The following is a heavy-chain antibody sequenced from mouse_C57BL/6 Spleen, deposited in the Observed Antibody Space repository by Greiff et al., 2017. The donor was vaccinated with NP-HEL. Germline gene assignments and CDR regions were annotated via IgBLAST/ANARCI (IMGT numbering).Heavy chain of an antibody. CDR3: ARYGSSYGDY. CDR1: GYTFTSYW. CDR2: IDPSDSET. D-gene: IGHD1-1*01. Sequence: QVQLQQPGAELVRPGSSVKLSCKASGYTFTSYWMHWVKQRPIQGLEWIGNIDPSDSETHYNQKFKDKATLTVDKSSSKAYMQLSSLTSEDSAVYNCARYGSSYGDYWGQGTTLTVSS. V-gene: IGHV1-52*01. J-gene: IGHJ2*01.